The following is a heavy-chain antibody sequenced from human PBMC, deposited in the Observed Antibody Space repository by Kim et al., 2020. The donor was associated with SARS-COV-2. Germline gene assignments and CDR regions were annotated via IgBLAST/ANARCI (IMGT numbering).Heavy chain of an antibody. CDR2: IYYSGST. V-gene: IGHV4-59*01. CDR3: ARDLYVSGGHWFDH. CDR1: GGSISSYF. Sequence: SETLSLTCTVSGGSISSYFWSWIRQPPGKGLEWIGYIYYSGSTNYNPSLRSRVTISVDTSKNQFSLKLSSVPAADSAVYYCARDLYVSGGHWFDHWGPGTLVTVSS. J-gene: IGHJ5*02. D-gene: IGHD3-10*01.